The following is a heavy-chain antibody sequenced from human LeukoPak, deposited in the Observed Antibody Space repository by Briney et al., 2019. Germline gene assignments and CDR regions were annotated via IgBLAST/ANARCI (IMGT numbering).Heavy chain of an antibody. CDR2: INPNSGGP. CDR3: AREGIAAAGTSVDY. CDR1: GYTFTGYY. J-gene: IGHJ4*02. D-gene: IGHD6-13*01. Sequence: ASVKVSCKASGYTFTGYYMHWVRQAPGQGLEWMGWINPNSGGPNYAQKFQGWVTMTRDTSISTAYMELSRLRSDDTAVYYCAREGIAAAGTSVDYWGQGTLVTVSS. V-gene: IGHV1-2*04.